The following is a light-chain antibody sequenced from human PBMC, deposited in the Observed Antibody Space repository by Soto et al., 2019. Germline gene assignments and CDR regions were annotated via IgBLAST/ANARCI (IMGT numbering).Light chain of an antibody. V-gene: IGLV2-14*03. Sequence: QSVLTQPASVSGSPGQSITISCTGTSSDVGGENYVSWYQQRPGRAPKLMIYDVSNRPSGVSNRFSGSKSGNTASLTISGPQAEDEADYYCSSYSTTSTLVFGSGTKVTVL. CDR1: SSDVGGENY. J-gene: IGLJ1*01. CDR2: DVS. CDR3: SSYSTTSTLV.